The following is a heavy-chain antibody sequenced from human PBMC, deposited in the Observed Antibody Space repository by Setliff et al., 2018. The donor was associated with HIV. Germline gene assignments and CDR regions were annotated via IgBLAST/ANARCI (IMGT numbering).Heavy chain of an antibody. CDR1: GGSISSGGYY. Sequence: PSETLSLTCTVSGGSISSGGYYWTWIRQPAGKGLEWIGHIHVLGNTNYSPSLKSRVAISVDTSKNPFSLKVTSVTAADTAVYYCARVTTVTSYYYYYYYMDVWGKGTTVTVSS. J-gene: IGHJ6*03. V-gene: IGHV4-61*09. CDR2: IHVLGNT. D-gene: IGHD4-17*01. CDR3: ARVTTVTSYYYYYYYMDV.